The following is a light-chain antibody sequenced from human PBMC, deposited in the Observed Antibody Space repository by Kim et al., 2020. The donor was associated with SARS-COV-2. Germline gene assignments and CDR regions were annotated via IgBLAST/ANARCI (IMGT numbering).Light chain of an antibody. CDR2: GKN. CDR3: SSRDPSGYVI. J-gene: IGLJ2*01. Sequence: SSELTQDPTLSVALGQTVRITCQGDSLRKYYGSWYQLKPGQAPRLVISGKNDRPSGVPDRFSGSSSGNTASLTITGALAEDEAGYYCSSRDPSGYVIFGGGTQLTVL. CDR1: SLRKYY. V-gene: IGLV3-19*01.